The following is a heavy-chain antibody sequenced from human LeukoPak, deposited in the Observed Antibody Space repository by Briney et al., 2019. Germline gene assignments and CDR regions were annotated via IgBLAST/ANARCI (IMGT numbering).Heavy chain of an antibody. J-gene: IGHJ4*02. V-gene: IGHV3-21*06. D-gene: IGHD1-26*01. CDR3: ATTYSGSTSD. Sequence: GGSLRLSCAASGFTFSSYNMNWVRQAPGKGLEWVSSISHSSSYIYYADSVKGRFTISRDNAKNSLDLQMNSLRAEDTAVYYCATTYSGSTSDWGQGTLVTVSS. CDR1: GFTFSSYN. CDR2: ISHSSSYI.